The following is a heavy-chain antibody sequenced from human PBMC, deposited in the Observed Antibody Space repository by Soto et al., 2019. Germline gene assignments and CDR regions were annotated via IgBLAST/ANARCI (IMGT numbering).Heavy chain of an antibody. V-gene: IGHV4-39*01. CDR3: ARPGIVGALSYFDY. J-gene: IGHJ4*02. Sequence: SETLSLTCPFSGGSISSSSYYWGWLRQPPGKGLEWIGSIYYSGSTYYNPSLKSRVTISVDTSKNQFSLKLTSVTAADTAVYYCARPGIVGALSYFDYWGQGTLVTVSS. CDR2: IYYSGST. CDR1: GGSISSSSYY. D-gene: IGHD1-26*01.